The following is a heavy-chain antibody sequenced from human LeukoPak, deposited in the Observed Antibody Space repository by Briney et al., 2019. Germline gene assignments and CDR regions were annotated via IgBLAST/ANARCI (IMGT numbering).Heavy chain of an antibody. V-gene: IGHV3-30-3*01. CDR3: ATDGWVSYYYGSSGYYSDY. Sequence: GGSLRLSCAASGFTFSSYAMHWVRQAPGKGLEWVAVISYDGSNKYYADSVKGRFTISRDNSKNTLYLQMNSLRAEDTAVYYCATDGWVSYYYGSSGYYSDYWGQGTLVTVSS. J-gene: IGHJ4*02. CDR2: ISYDGSNK. D-gene: IGHD3-22*01. CDR1: GFTFSSYA.